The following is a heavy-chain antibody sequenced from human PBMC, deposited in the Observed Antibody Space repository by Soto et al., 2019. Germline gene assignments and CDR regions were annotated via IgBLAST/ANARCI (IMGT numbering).Heavy chain of an antibody. CDR3: ARDRAVAGWYYYGMDV. V-gene: IGHV4-59*01. J-gene: IGHJ6*02. CDR2: IYYSGST. D-gene: IGHD6-19*01. CDR1: GGSISSYY. Sequence: QVQLQESGPGLVKPSETLSLTCTVSGGSISSYYWSWIRQPPGKGLEWIGYIYYSGSTNYYPSLQSRVALSVVPSKHQFSLQLRSVTAADTAVYYCARDRAVAGWYYYGMDVWGQGTTVTVSS.